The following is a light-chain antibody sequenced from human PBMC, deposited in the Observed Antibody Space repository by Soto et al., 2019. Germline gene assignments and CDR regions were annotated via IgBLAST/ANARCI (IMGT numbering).Light chain of an antibody. V-gene: IGKV3-11*01. CDR2: DAS. Sequence: EIVLTQSPVTLSLSPGEIGTVCFMASQSVSSYLAWYQQKPGQAPRLLIYDASNRATGIPARFSGSGSGTDFTLTISSLEPEDFAVYYCQQRSNWQVTFGQGTRLEIK. CDR3: QQRSNWQVT. J-gene: IGKJ5*01. CDR1: QSVSSY.